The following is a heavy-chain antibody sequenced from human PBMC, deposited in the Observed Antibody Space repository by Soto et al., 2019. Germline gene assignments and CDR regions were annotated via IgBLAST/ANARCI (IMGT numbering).Heavy chain of an antibody. CDR3: ARVLGYNSSWWRHTAFDI. Sequence: ASVKVSCKTSGYTSTNYGISWVRQAPGQGLEWMGWISAHTGNTNYAQKFQGRVTMTTDTSTSTAYMELRSLRSDDTAVYYCARVLGYNSSWWRHTAFDIWGQGTMVTVS. CDR1: GYTSTNYG. V-gene: IGHV1-18*01. D-gene: IGHD6-13*01. CDR2: ISAHTGNT. J-gene: IGHJ3*02.